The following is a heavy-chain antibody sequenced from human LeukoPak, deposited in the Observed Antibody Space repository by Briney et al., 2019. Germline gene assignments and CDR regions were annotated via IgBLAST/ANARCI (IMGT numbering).Heavy chain of an antibody. V-gene: IGHV1-69*05. CDR3: ARAVSSSSRGRYYYYYYYMDV. CDR1: GGTFSSYA. J-gene: IGHJ6*03. CDR2: IIPIFGTA. Sequence: GSSVKVSCKACGGTFSSYAISWVRQAPGQGLEWMGGIIPIFGTANYAQKFQGRVTSTTDESTSTAYMELSSLRSEDTAVYYCARAVSSSSRGRYYYYYYYMDVWGKGTTVTVSS. D-gene: IGHD6-6*01.